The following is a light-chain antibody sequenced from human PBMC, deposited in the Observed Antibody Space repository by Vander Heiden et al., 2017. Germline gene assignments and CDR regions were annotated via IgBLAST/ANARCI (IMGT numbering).Light chain of an antibody. J-gene: IGKJ2*01. CDR2: DAS. CDR3: QQDDNLPYA. Sequence: IQMTQSPSSLSASVGDRVTITCQASQDISNYLNWYQQKPGKAPKLLIYDASKLETGVPSRFSGSGSGTDFTFTISSLQPEDIATYYCQQDDNLPYAFGQGTKLEIK. CDR1: QDISNY. V-gene: IGKV1-33*01.